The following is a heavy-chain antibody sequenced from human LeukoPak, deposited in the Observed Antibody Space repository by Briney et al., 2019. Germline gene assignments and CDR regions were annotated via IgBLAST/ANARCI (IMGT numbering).Heavy chain of an antibody. D-gene: IGHD3-10*01. CDR3: ASPGLGGSGSSAPGLFDY. CDR1: GYTFTGYY. CDR2: IIPIFGTT. Sequence: ASVKVSCKASGYTFTGYYMHWVRQAPGQGLEWMGGIIPIFGTTNYAQKFQGRVTITADESTSTAYMELSSLRSEDTAVYYCASPGLGGSGSSAPGLFDYWGQGTLVTVSS. V-gene: IGHV1-69*13. J-gene: IGHJ4*02.